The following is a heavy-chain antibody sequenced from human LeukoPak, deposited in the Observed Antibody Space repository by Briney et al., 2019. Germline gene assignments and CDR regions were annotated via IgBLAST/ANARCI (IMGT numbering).Heavy chain of an antibody. D-gene: IGHD1-26*01. CDR1: GGSISRYY. CDR3: ARHDMDVAGGGLDYFDH. V-gene: IGHV4-59*08. CDR2: IYYSGST. J-gene: IGHJ4*02. Sequence: PSETLSLTCTVSGGSISRYYWSWLRQPPGKGLEWIGCIYYSGSTNYNPSLKSRVTMSVDTSKNQFSVKLSSVTTADTAVYYCARHDMDVAGGGLDYFDHWGQGTLVTVSS.